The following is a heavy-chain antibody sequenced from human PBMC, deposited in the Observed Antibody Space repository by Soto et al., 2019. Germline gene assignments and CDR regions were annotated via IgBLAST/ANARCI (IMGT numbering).Heavy chain of an antibody. CDR3: ARFGTSPNGNWFDP. Sequence: LETLSLTCTVSGGSISSDYWNWIRQPPGKGLEWIGYVYHSWSTKYNPSLKSRVTISVDTSKNQLSLKLSSVTAADTAVYYCARFGTSPNGNWFDPWGQGTLVTVSS. J-gene: IGHJ5*02. CDR1: GGSISSDY. CDR2: VYHSWST. V-gene: IGHV4-59*01. D-gene: IGHD3-10*01.